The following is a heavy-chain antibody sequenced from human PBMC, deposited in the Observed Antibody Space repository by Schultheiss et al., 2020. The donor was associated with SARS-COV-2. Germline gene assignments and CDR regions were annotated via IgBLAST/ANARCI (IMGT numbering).Heavy chain of an antibody. V-gene: IGHV3-23*01. CDR3: AKGANHAFDI. Sequence: GESLKISCAASGSLFTTYVMTWVRQAPGKGLEWVSSITGSGGGTYYADAVKGRFTISRDNSNYTLFLQMNSLRAEDTAVYYCAKGANHAFDIWGQGTMVTVSS. CDR1: GSLFTTYV. CDR2: ITGSGGGT. J-gene: IGHJ3*02.